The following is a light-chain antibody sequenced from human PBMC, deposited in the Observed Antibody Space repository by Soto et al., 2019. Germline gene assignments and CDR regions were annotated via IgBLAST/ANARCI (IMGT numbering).Light chain of an antibody. CDR2: GAS. V-gene: IGKV3D-20*02. CDR3: QQRSNWPIT. CDR1: QSVTSNY. J-gene: IGKJ5*01. Sequence: EIVLTQSPGSLSLSPGERATLSCRASQSVTSNYLAWYQQKPGQAPRLLIFGASIRDTGIPDRISGSGSWTDFTLTISSLEPEDFAVYYCQQRSNWPITFGQGTRLEIK.